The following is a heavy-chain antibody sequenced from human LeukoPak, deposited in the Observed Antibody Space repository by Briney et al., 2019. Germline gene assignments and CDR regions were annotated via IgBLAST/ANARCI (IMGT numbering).Heavy chain of an antibody. CDR2: ITGSGGTT. Sequence: GGSLRLSCAASGFTFSSYAMNWVRQAPGKGLEWVSAITGSGGTTYYADSVRGRFTISRDNSKNTLYLQMNSLRAEDTAIYYCAKSXSEVVVAAANYWGQGTLITVSS. V-gene: IGHV3-23*01. CDR1: GFTFSSYA. D-gene: IGHD2-15*01. J-gene: IGHJ4*02. CDR3: AKSXSEVVVAAANY.